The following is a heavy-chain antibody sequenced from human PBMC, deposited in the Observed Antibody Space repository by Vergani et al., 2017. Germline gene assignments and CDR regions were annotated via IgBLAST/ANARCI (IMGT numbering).Heavy chain of an antibody. V-gene: IGHV1-24*01. D-gene: IGHD3-22*01. CDR3: AIVTDYYDSSGYYLDY. CDR1: GYSLPELT. CDR2: FDHEHGEV. Sequence: QVQLVQSGSEVRKQGASVQVSCQVSGYSLPELTLHWLRQAPGKVLEWMEGFDHEHGEVTFAHNRQGRVTMNEDRPVDTAYMELSSLRPEAPALYYCAIVTDYYDSSGYYLDYWGQGTLVTVSS. J-gene: IGHJ4*02.